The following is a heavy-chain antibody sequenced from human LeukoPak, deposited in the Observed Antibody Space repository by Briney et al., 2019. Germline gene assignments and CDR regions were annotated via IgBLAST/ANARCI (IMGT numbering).Heavy chain of an antibody. CDR2: ISGSGSST. Sequence: GGSLRLSCAASGFTFSSYAMSWVRQAPGEGLQWVSGISGSGSSTYYADSVRGRFTISRDNSKNTLYLQMNSLRAEDTAVYYCAKVQRVLWGLAAAATGYFDYWGQGTLVTVSS. J-gene: IGHJ4*02. D-gene: IGHD6-13*01. CDR3: AKVQRVLWGLAAAATGYFDY. V-gene: IGHV3-23*01. CDR1: GFTFSSYA.